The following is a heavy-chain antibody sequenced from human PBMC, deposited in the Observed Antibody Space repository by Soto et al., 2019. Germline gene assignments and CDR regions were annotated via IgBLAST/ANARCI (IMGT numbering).Heavy chain of an antibody. CDR2: ISAYNGNT. CDR3: ARRCIAAPHPSSKRDYGMDV. D-gene: IGHD6-6*01. CDR1: GYTFTSYG. V-gene: IGHV1-18*01. J-gene: IGHJ6*02. Sequence: ASVKVSCKASGYTFTSYGISWVRQAPGQGLEWMGWISAYNGNTGYAQKIQGRVTMTTNTSTSTAYMELSSLRSDDTAVYYCARRCIAAPHPSSKRDYGMDVWGQGTTVTVSS.